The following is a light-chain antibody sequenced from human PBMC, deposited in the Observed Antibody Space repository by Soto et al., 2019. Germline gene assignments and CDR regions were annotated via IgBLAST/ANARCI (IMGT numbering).Light chain of an antibody. J-gene: IGLJ3*02. CDR2: EVS. CDR1: SSDIGTFNY. Sequence: QSALTQPPSVSGSPGHSVTISCIGTSSDIGTFNYVSWHQQRPGKAPRLMIYEVSNRPSGVSNRFSGSKSGNTASLTISGLQAEDEADYYCSSYTSSSTWVFGGGTKLTVL. CDR3: SSYTSSSTWV. V-gene: IGLV2-14*01.